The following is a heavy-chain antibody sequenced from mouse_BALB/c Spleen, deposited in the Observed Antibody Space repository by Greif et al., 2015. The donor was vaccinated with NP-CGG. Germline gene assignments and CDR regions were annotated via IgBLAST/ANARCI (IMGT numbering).Heavy chain of an antibody. CDR3: ARDGWLGN. Sequence: EVQLVESGGGLVKPGGSLKLSCAASGFTFSDYYMYWVRQTPEKRLEWVATISDGGSYTYYPDSVKGRFTISRDNAENNLYLQTSSLKSEDTAMYYCARDGWLGNWGQGTTLTVSS. D-gene: IGHD1-1*02. J-gene: IGHJ2*01. V-gene: IGHV5-4*02. CDR1: GFTFSDYY. CDR2: ISDGGSYT.